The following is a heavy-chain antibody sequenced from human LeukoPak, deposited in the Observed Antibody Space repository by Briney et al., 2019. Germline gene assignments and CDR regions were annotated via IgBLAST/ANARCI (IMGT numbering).Heavy chain of an antibody. CDR1: GYTFTSYA. CDR2: INAGNGNT. Sequence: AAVKVSCQASGYTFTSYAMHWVRQAPGQRREWMGWINAGNGNTKYSQKFQGRVTITRDTSASTAYMALTSLRSEDTAVYYCARAGTTDYGDYEAYYYDGMDVWGQGNTVTVSS. CDR3: ARAGTTDYGDYEAYYYDGMDV. J-gene: IGHJ6*02. D-gene: IGHD4-17*01. V-gene: IGHV1-3*01.